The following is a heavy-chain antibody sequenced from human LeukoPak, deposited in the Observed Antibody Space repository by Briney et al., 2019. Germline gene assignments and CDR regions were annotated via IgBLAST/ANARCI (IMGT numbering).Heavy chain of an antibody. V-gene: IGHV3-64*01. Sequence: EPGGSLRLSCAASGFTFSSYAMHWVRQAPGKGLEYVSGINSHGGSTYYTNSVKGRFTISRDNSKNTLYLQMGSLRAEDMAVYYCARRWPARDTVMVSTMIKWYFDLWGRGTLVTVSS. CDR3: ARRWPARDTVMVSTMIKWYFDL. J-gene: IGHJ2*01. CDR2: INSHGGST. CDR1: GFTFSSYA. D-gene: IGHD5-18*01.